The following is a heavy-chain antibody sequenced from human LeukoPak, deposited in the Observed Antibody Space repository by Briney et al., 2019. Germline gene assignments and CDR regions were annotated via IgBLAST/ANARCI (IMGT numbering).Heavy chain of an antibody. CDR1: GFTFSSYA. CDR2: SGSGGDT. J-gene: IGHJ4*02. V-gene: IGHV3-23*01. CDR3: AKARGATYGTYYFDY. Sequence: GGSLRLSCAASGFTFSSYAMNWVRQAPGKGLEWGSISGSGGDTYYADSVKGRFTISRDNSKNTLYLQMNSLRAEDTAVYYCAKARGATYGTYYFDYWGQGTLVTVSS. D-gene: IGHD4/OR15-4a*01.